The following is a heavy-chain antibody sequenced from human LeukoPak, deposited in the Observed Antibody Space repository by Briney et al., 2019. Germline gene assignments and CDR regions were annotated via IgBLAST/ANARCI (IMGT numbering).Heavy chain of an antibody. CDR1: GFPFSSYS. J-gene: IGHJ4*02. Sequence: GGSLRLSCAASGFPFSSYSMNWVRQAPGKGLEWVANIKHDGSEKYYVDSVKGRFTISRDNAKNSLYLQMNSLRAEDTAVYYCARALYGSGSYYPYYFDYWGQGTLVTVSS. CDR2: IKHDGSEK. CDR3: ARALYGSGSYYPYYFDY. V-gene: IGHV3-7*01. D-gene: IGHD3-10*01.